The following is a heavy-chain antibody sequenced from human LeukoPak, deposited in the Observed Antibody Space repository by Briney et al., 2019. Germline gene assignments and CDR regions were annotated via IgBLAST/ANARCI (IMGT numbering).Heavy chain of an antibody. CDR3: ARDNSQSIGGSYYTLFVYFFDY. CDR2: ISAYNGNT. CDR1: GYTFTSYG. V-gene: IGHV1-18*01. J-gene: IGHJ4*02. D-gene: IGHD3-10*01. Sequence: ALVTVSCKASGYTFTSYGISWVRQAPGQGLEWMGWISAYNGNTNYAQKLQGRVTMTTDTSTSTAYMELRSLRSDDTAVYYCARDNSQSIGGSYYTLFVYFFDYWAREPWSPSPQ.